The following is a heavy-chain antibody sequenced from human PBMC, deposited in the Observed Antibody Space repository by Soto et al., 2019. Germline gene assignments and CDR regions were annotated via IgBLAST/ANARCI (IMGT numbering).Heavy chain of an antibody. Sequence: GESLKISCKGSGYSFTSYWISWVRQMPGKGLEWMGRIDPSDSYTNYSPSFQGHVTISADKSISTAYPQWSSLKASDTAMYYCARHKYYDSSGYYYYGMDVWGQGTTVTVS. CDR1: GYSFTSYW. CDR3: ARHKYYDSSGYYYYGMDV. V-gene: IGHV5-10-1*01. CDR2: IDPSDSYT. D-gene: IGHD3-22*01. J-gene: IGHJ6*02.